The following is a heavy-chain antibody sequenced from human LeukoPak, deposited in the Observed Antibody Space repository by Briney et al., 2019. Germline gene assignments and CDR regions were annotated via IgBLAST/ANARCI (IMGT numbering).Heavy chain of an antibody. CDR1: GGSISSYY. Sequence: PSETPSLTRTVSGGSISSYYWSWIRQPPGKGLEWIGYIYYSGSTNYNPSLKSRVTISVDTSKNQFSLKLSSVTAADTAVYYCARDINRYSNYACFDAWGKGTLVTVSS. CDR3: ARDINRYSNYACFDA. J-gene: IGHJ5*02. V-gene: IGHV4-59*01. CDR2: IYYSGST. D-gene: IGHD4-11*01.